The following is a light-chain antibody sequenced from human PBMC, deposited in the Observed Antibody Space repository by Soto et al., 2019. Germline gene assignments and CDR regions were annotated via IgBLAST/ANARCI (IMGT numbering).Light chain of an antibody. CDR3: SSYTNINTRACV. CDR2: EVT. J-gene: IGLJ1*01. Sequence: QSALTQPASVSGSPGQSITISCTGTSGDIGSYNRVSWYQQHPGKAPKLIIYEVTDRPSGVSNGFSGSKSGNTASLTISGLQAEDEAEYYCSSYTNINTRACVFGTGTKVTVL. CDR1: SGDIGSYNR. V-gene: IGLV2-14*01.